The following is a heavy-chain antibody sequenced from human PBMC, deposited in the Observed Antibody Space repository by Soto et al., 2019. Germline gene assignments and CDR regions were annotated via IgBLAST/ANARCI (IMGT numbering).Heavy chain of an antibody. CDR1: GYTFTSYG. CDR3: ARVTGGYCSGGSCYSQPITENWFDP. Sequence: ASVKVSCKASGYTFTSYGISWVRQAPGQGLEWMGWISAYNGNTNYAQKLQGRVTMTTDTSTSTAYMELRSLRSDDTAGYYCARVTGGYCSGGSCYSQPITENWFDPWGQGTLVTVSS. CDR2: ISAYNGNT. J-gene: IGHJ5*02. V-gene: IGHV1-18*01. D-gene: IGHD2-15*01.